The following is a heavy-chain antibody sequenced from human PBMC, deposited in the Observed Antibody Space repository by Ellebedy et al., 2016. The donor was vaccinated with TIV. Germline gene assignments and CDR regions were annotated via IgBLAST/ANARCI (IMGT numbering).Heavy chain of an antibody. J-gene: IGHJ4*02. CDR1: RFTFSNFW. CDR3: ARRSSGYCVGVKCTTDFDY. CDR2: INGDGTTT. Sequence: GESLKISXEASRFTFSNFWMHWVRQVPGKGLVWVSRINGDGTTTNYADSVKGRFTISRDNSKNTLYLQMNSLRAEDTGVYYCARRSSGYCVGVKCTTDFDYWGQGTLVTVSS. V-gene: IGHV3-74*01. D-gene: IGHD2-2*03.